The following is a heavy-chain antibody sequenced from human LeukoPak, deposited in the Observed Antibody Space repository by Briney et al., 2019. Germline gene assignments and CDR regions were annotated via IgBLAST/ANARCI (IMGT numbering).Heavy chain of an antibody. CDR3: ARGGSSWGIAAPVVDDY. CDR1: GYTFTGYY. Sequence: GASVKVSCKASGYTFTGYYMHWVRQAPGQGLEWMGWINPNSGGTNYAQKFQGRVTMTRDTSISTAYMELSRLRSDDTAVYCCARGGSSWGIAAPVVDDYWGQGTLVTVSS. CDR2: INPNSGGT. J-gene: IGHJ4*02. D-gene: IGHD6-13*01. V-gene: IGHV1-2*02.